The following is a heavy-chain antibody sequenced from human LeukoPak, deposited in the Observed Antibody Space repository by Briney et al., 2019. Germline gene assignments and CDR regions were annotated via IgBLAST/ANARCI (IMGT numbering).Heavy chain of an antibody. Sequence: SETLSLTCNVSGGSISSYYWSWIRQPPGKGLEWIGYIYYSGSTNYNPSLKSRVTISVDTSKNQFSLKLSSVTAADTAVYYCARELLVFYYFDYWGQGTLVTVSS. CDR2: IYYSGST. CDR1: GGSISSYY. V-gene: IGHV4-59*12. J-gene: IGHJ4*02. D-gene: IGHD2-8*02. CDR3: ARELLVFYYFDY.